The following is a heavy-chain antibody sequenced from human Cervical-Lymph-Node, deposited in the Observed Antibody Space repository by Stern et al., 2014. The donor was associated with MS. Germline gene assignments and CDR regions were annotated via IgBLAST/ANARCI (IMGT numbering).Heavy chain of an antibody. Sequence: EVQLVESGGGVIQPGGSLGLSCTASGVTVSRDYMTWVRKAPGKGRECVSLITSVVSTFFTDSVKGRFTISRDDSKISVYLHMTSLRAEDTSMYYCARDTSSPERSDWWGQGTLVTVAS. CDR1: GVTVSRDY. J-gene: IGHJ4*02. CDR3: ARDTSSPERSDW. CDR2: ITSVVST. D-gene: IGHD1-1*01. V-gene: IGHV3-53*01.